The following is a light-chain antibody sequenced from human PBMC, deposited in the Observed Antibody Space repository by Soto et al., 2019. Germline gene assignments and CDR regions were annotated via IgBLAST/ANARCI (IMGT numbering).Light chain of an antibody. J-gene: IGKJ5*01. V-gene: IGKV3-15*01. CDR3: QQYTNWPPIT. Sequence: EIVLTQSPATLSVSPWERATLSCRASQSVGSNLAWFQQNPGQAPRLLIYGASTRATGVPARFSGSGSGTDFTLTISSLQSEDFAVYYCQQYTNWPPITFGQGTRLEN. CDR1: QSVGSN. CDR2: GAS.